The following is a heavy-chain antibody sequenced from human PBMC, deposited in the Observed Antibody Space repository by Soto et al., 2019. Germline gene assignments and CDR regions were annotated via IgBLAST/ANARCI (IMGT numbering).Heavy chain of an antibody. J-gene: IGHJ4*02. D-gene: IGHD3-3*01. Sequence: PGGSLRLSCAASGFTFSSYAMHWVRQAPGKGLEWVAVISYDGSNKYYADSVKGRFTISRDNSKNTLYLQMNSLRAEDTAVYYCARDPDYDFWGHFDYWGQGTLVTVSS. V-gene: IGHV3-30-3*01. CDR2: ISYDGSNK. CDR1: GFTFSSYA. CDR3: ARDPDYDFWGHFDY.